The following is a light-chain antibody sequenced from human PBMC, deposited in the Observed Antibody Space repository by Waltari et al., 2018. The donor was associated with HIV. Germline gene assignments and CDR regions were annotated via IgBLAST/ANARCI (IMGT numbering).Light chain of an antibody. CDR2: EVT. CDR3: CSYTSSNTYD. J-gene: IGLJ1*01. Sequence: QSALTQPASVSGSPGQSITISCTGPSGDVGGYHFVPWYQQHPGKAPKLIIYEVTYRPSGVSDRFSGSKSGNTASLTISGLQAEDEADYYCCSYTSSNTYDFGTGTTVTVL. CDR1: SGDVGGYHF. V-gene: IGLV2-14*03.